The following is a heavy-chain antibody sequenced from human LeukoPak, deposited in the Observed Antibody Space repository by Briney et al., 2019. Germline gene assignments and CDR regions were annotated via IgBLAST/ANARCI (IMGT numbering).Heavy chain of an antibody. V-gene: IGHV4-4*07. CDR3: VKFKRRPRTYSYDYEF. D-gene: IGHD5-18*01. Sequence: SETLSLTCTVSGGSMNQYYWSWIRQPAGKGLEWIGRIYSTGTTYYNPSFKSRVSISMDTSKNQFSLKLTSVTAADTAVFYCVKFKRRPRTYSYDYEFWGQGTLVTVSP. CDR2: IYSTGTT. CDR1: GGSMNQYY. J-gene: IGHJ4*02.